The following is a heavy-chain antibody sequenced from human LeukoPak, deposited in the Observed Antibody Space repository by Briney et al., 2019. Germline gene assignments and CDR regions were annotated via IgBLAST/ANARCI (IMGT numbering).Heavy chain of an antibody. CDR3: ARGLRFGESPLYFDY. J-gene: IGHJ4*02. CDR1: GYTFTSYY. CDR2: INPSGGST. Sequence: ASVKVSCKASGYTFTSYYKHWVRQAPGQGLEWMGIINPSGGSTSYAQKFQGRVTMTRDTSTSTVYMELSSLRSEDTAVYYCARGLRFGESPLYFDYWGQGTLVTVSS. V-gene: IGHV1-46*01. D-gene: IGHD3-10*01.